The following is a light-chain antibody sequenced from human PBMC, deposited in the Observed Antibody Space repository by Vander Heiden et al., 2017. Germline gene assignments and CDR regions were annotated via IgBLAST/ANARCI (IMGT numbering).Light chain of an antibody. CDR1: YSDVGDHNH. V-gene: IGLV2-14*01. J-gene: IGLJ1*01. CDR2: EVN. Sequence: QSALTPAASVSGFPGQSITISCTGTYSDVGDHNHVSWYQQHPGKVPKFLIYEVNNRPSGVSNRFSGSKSGNTASLTISGLQAEDEADYYCSSYTSSSTLVFGTGTKVTVL. CDR3: SSYTSSSTLV.